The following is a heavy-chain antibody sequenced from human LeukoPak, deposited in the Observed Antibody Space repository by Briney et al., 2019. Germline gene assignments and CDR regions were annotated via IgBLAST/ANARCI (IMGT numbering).Heavy chain of an antibody. CDR1: GITFSSYW. CDR2: INTQGTYT. D-gene: IGHD2-15*01. Sequence: GGSLRLSCAVSGITFSSYWMHWVRQDPGRGLLWVSRINTQGTYTNYADSVKGRFTISRGNAKNTLYLQMSSLRADDTAVYYCVIDLGDYNDFWGQGTLVSVSS. CDR3: VIDLGDYNDF. J-gene: IGHJ4*02. V-gene: IGHV3-74*01.